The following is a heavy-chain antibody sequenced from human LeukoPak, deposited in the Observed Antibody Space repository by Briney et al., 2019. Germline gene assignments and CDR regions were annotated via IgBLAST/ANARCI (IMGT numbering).Heavy chain of an antibody. J-gene: IGHJ4*02. V-gene: IGHV3-66*01. D-gene: IGHD5-24*01. Sequence: PGGSLRLSCAASGFTVSSNYMSWVRQAPGKGLEWVSVIYSGGSTYYADSVKGRFTISRDNSKNTLYLQMNSLRAEDTAVYYCAREARDGYKSHDYWGQGTLVTVSS. CDR3: AREARDGYKSHDY. CDR1: GFTVSSNY. CDR2: IYSGGST.